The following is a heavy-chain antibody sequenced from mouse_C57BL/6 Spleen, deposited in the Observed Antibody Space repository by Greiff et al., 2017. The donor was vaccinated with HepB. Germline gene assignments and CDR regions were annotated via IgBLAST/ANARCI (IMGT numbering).Heavy chain of an antibody. D-gene: IGHD1-1*01. V-gene: IGHV1-39*01. J-gene: IGHJ2*02. CDR1: GYSFTDYN. CDR2: INPNYGTP. CDR3: AREKNFVSRYFDY. Sequence: EVQLQESGPELVKPGASVKISCKASGYSFTDYNMNWVKQSNGKSLEWIGVINPNYGTPSYNQKFKGKATLTVDQSSSTAYMQLNSLTSEDSAVYYCAREKNFVSRYFDYWGQGTSLTVSS.